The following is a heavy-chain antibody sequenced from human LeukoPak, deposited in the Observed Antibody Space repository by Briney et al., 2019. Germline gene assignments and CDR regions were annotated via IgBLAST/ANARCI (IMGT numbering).Heavy chain of an antibody. J-gene: IGHJ6*03. CDR2: INPSGGST. D-gene: IGHD4-17*01. CDR1: GYTFTSYY. Sequence: ASVKVSCKASGYTFTSYYMHWVRQAPGQGLEWMGIINPSGGSTSYAQKFQGRVTMTRDMSTSTVYMELSSLRSEDTAVYYCARDGTVTYYYYYYMDVWGKGTTVTVSS. V-gene: IGHV1-46*01. CDR3: ARDGTVTYYYYYYMDV.